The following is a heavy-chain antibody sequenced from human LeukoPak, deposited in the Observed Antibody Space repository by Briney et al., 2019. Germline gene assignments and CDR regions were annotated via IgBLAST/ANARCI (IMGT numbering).Heavy chain of an antibody. CDR3: ARMVQSTDSSGFYLPEYFQH. Sequence: SETLSLNCTVSDYSISSGYYGGWIRQPPGKGLEWIGSIYHSGSTYYNPSLKSRVTISVDTSKNQFSLKLTSVTAADTAVYYCARMVQSTDSSGFYLPEYFQHWGQGTLVTVSS. D-gene: IGHD3-22*01. V-gene: IGHV4-38-2*02. CDR1: DYSISSGYY. J-gene: IGHJ1*01. CDR2: IYHSGST.